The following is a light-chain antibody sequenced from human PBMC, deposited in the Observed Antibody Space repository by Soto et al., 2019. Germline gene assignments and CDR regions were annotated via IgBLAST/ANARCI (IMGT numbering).Light chain of an antibody. CDR3: GSYTTSSNYV. CDR1: SSDVGAYHF. CDR2: DVS. J-gene: IGLJ1*01. V-gene: IGLV2-14*03. Sequence: QSVLTQPASVSGSPGLSITISCTGTSSDVGAYHFVSWYQQHPDKAPKLMIFDVSNRPSGSSNRFSGSKSGNTAPLPTSGPQSEDDAEYDCGSYTTSSNYVFGTGTKVTVL.